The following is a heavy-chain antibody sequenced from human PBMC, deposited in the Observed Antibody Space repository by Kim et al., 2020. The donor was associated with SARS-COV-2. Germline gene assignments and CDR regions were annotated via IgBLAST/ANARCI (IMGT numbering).Heavy chain of an antibody. D-gene: IGHD6-6*01. Sequence: SETLSLTCAVYGGSFSGYYWSWIRQPPGKGLEWIGEINHSGSTNYNPSLKSRVTISVDTSKNQFSLKLSSVTAADTAVYYCARGLSSIAARQGYYFDYWGQGTLVTVSS. CDR3: ARGLSSIAARQGYYFDY. J-gene: IGHJ4*02. V-gene: IGHV4-34*01. CDR1: GGSFSGYY. CDR2: INHSGST.